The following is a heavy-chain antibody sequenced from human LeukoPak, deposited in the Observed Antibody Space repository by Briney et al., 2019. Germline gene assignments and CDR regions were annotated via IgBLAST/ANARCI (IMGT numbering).Heavy chain of an antibody. J-gene: IGHJ6*03. D-gene: IGHD6-13*01. CDR2: INPNSGGT. Sequence: ASVKVSCKASGYTFTGYYMHWVRQAPGQGLEWMGWINPNSGGTNYAQKFQGRVTMTRDTSISTAYMELSRLRSDDTAVYYCARGPYSSSWYGVYYYYYMDVWGKGTTVTVSS. CDR1: GYTFTGYY. CDR3: ARGPYSSSWYGVYYYYYMDV. V-gene: IGHV1-2*02.